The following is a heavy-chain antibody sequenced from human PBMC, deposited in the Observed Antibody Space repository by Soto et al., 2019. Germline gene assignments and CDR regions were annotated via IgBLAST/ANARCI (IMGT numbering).Heavy chain of an antibody. V-gene: IGHV3-23*01. J-gene: IGHJ4*02. CDR2: ISGSGSTT. D-gene: IGHD6-6*01. Sequence: VQLLESGGHLVQPGGSLRLSCAASGFIFSNYAMSWVRQAPGKGLEWVSFISGSGSTTYYADSVKGRFTISRGNSKNMLYVQMNSLRAEDAAVYYCVREASSTGLHLDHWGRGTLVTVS. CDR3: VREASSTGLHLDH. CDR1: GFIFSNYA.